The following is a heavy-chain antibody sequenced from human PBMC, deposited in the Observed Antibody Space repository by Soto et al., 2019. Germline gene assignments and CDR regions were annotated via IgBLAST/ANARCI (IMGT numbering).Heavy chain of an antibody. V-gene: IGHV3-23*01. J-gene: IGHJ4*02. Sequence: GGSLRLSCAASGFTFSSYAMSWVRQAPGKGLEWVSAISGSGGSTYYADSVKGRFTISRDNSKNTLYLQMNSLRAEDTAVYYCAKKRLRDIVVVPAARANDYWGQGTLVTVSS. CDR2: ISGSGGST. D-gene: IGHD2-2*01. CDR3: AKKRLRDIVVVPAARANDY. CDR1: GFTFSSYA.